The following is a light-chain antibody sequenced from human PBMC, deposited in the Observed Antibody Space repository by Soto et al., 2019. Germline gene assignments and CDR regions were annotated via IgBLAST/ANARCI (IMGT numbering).Light chain of an antibody. V-gene: IGLV2-8*01. CDR1: NREVGGYNY. J-gene: IGLJ1*01. Sequence: QSARTQPPSASRALGQSVTISCPGKNREVGGYNYVSWYQQHPGKAPKLMIYEVSERPSGVPDRFSGSKSGNTASLTVSGLQADVVVFYYWSSYSGTYFPYVFGSGPKFT. CDR3: SSYSGTYFPYV. CDR2: EVS.